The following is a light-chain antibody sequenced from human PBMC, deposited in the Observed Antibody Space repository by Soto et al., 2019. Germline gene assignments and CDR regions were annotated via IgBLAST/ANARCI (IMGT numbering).Light chain of an antibody. V-gene: IGKV1-12*01. CDR3: QQTSAFPRT. CDR2: GAS. CDR1: RDISNS. Sequence: DIQMTQSPSSVSASVGDRLTITCRASRDISNSLAWYQQTPGKAPKLLLRGASSLHRGVPSRFSGGGAGTEFTPTISSRQPEDFATYYCQQTSAFPRTFGQGTKVDVK. J-gene: IGKJ2*01.